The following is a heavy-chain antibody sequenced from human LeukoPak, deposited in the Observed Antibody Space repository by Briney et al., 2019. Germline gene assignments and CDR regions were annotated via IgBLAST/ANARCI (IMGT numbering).Heavy chain of an antibody. CDR1: GGSISSYY. CDR3: ARDNSPGLLWFGEPNWFDP. Sequence: SETLSLTCTVAGGSISSYYWSWLRQPPGKGLEWVGYIYYSGSTNYNPSLKSRVTISVDTSKNQFSLKLSAVTAADTAVYYCARDNSPGLLWFGEPNWFDPWGQGTLVTVSS. D-gene: IGHD3-10*01. V-gene: IGHV4-59*01. J-gene: IGHJ5*02. CDR2: IYYSGST.